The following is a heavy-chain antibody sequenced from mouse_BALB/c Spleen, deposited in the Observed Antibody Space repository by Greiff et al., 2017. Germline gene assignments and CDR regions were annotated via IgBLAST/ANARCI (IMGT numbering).Heavy chain of an antibody. Sequence: EVQLQQSGAELVRSGASVKLSCTASGFNIKYYYMHWVKQRPEQGLEWIGWIDPENGDTEYAPKFQGKATMTADTSSNTAYPQLSSLTSEDTAVYYCNAWGYGSRGNAMDYWGQGTSVTVSS. CDR3: NAWGYGSRGNAMDY. D-gene: IGHD1-1*01. CDR1: GFNIKYYY. CDR2: IDPENGDT. J-gene: IGHJ4*01. V-gene: IGHV14-4*02.